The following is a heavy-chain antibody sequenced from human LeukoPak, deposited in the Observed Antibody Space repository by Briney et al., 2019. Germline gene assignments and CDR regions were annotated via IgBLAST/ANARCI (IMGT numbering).Heavy chain of an antibody. CDR3: ARGKSRLVDSFDC. CDR1: GFTFSDYY. CDR2: ISSSGSTI. D-gene: IGHD2-2*01. J-gene: IGHJ4*02. V-gene: IGHV3-11*01. Sequence: GGSLRLSCAASGFTFSDYYMNWIRQAPGKGLEWVSYISSSGSTINYADSVKGRFTISRDNAKNSLYLQINSLRADDTAVYYCARGKSRLVDSFDCWGQGTLVTVSS.